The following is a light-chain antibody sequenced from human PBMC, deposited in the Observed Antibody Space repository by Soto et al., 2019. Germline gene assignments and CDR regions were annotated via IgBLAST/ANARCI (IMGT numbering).Light chain of an antibody. V-gene: IGKV3-15*01. CDR1: QSVSNK. Sequence: ILMTQSPVILSVSPGERATLSCRASQSVSNKLAWYQQRPGRAPSLLIYGASTRATGIPARFSGSGSGTEFTLTIRSLQSEDFAVYYCQQYNQWPQFTFGPGTRVDIK. J-gene: IGKJ3*01. CDR2: GAS. CDR3: QQYNQWPQFT.